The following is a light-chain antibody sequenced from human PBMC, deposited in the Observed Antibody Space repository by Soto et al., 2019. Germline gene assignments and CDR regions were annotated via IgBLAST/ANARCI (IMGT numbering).Light chain of an antibody. V-gene: IGLV2-14*03. J-gene: IGLJ1*01. CDR2: DVS. CDR1: SSDVGAYNY. CDR3: SSYTSSSTLV. Sequence: QSALTQPASVSGSPGQSITISCTGTSSDVGAYNYVSWYQQHPGKAPKLMIYDVSNRPSGVSNRFSGSKSGNTASLTISGLQAVDEADYYCSSYTSSSTLVLGTATKVTVL.